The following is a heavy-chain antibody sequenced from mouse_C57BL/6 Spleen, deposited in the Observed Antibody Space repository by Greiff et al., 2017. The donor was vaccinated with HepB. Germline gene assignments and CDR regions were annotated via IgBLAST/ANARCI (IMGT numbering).Heavy chain of an antibody. J-gene: IGHJ1*03. V-gene: IGHV3-6*01. CDR3: ARPRAYYSNFGGYFDV. Sequence: DVKLQESGPGLVKPSQSLSLTCSVTGYSITSGYFWNWIRQFPGNQLEWMCYITYDGSNNYNPSLKNRTSITRDTSKNQFFLKLNSVTTEGTATCYCARPRAYYSNFGGYFDVGGTGTTVTVSS. D-gene: IGHD2-5*01. CDR2: ITYDGSN. CDR1: GYSITSGYF.